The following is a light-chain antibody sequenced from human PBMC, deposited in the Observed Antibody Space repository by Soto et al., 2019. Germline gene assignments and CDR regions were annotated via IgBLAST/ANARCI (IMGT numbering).Light chain of an antibody. CDR1: QSISIY. CDR2: GAS. Sequence: DIQMTQSPSSLSASVVDRVTITGLASQSISIYLNWYQLKPGKAPNLLMYGASYLKSGVPTRFSGSGSGTDFTLTISSLQPEDFAIYYCQQTYTTPEITFGQGTRLENK. J-gene: IGKJ5*01. V-gene: IGKV1-39*01. CDR3: QQTYTTPEIT.